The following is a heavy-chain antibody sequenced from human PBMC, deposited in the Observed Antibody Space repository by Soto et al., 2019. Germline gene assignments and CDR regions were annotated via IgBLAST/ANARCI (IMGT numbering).Heavy chain of an antibody. Sequence: ASLKVSCKASGFTFTISAMQWVRQARGQRLEWIGWIVVGSGNTNYAQKFQERVTITRDMSTSTAYMELSSLRSEDTAVYYCAALEVGYLFMDVWGQGTTVTVSS. CDR2: IVVGSGNT. J-gene: IGHJ6*02. V-gene: IGHV1-58*02. D-gene: IGHD6-25*01. CDR3: AALEVGYLFMDV. CDR1: GFTFTISA.